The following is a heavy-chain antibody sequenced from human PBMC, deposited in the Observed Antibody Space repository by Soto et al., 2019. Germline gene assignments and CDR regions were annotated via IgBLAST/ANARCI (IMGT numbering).Heavy chain of an antibody. J-gene: IGHJ4*02. CDR3: ARDVRAAPGYYDH. CDR1: GGSVSSGSYY. Sequence: SETLSLTCTASGGSVSSGSYYWSWIRQPPGKGLEWIGNIYYSGSTKYNPSLKSRVTISVDTSKNQFSLKLSSVTAADTAVYYCARDVRAAPGYYDHWGQGTLVTVSS. V-gene: IGHV4-61*01. CDR2: IYYSGST. D-gene: IGHD3-9*01.